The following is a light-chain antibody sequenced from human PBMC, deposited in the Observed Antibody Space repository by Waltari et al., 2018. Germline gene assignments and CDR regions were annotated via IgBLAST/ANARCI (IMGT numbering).Light chain of an antibody. CDR3: SSYTSSSTLV. CDR2: EVS. J-gene: IGLJ2*01. V-gene: IGLV2-14*01. Sequence: QSALPQPASVSGSPGQSITISCTGTRSDVGAYNSVSWYQQHPGKAPKLTIYEVSNRPAGVSNRFSGSKSGNTASLTISGLQAEDEADYYCSSYTSSSTLVFGGGTKLTVL. CDR1: RSDVGAYNS.